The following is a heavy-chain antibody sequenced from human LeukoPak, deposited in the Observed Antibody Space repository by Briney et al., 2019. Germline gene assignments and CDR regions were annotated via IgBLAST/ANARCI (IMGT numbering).Heavy chain of an antibody. CDR1: AYSFISYW. CDR2: IYPGDSDT. D-gene: IGHD3-10*01. Sequence: GESLNISCKGSAYSFISYWIGWVRQMPGKGLEWMGIIYPGDSDTRYSTSFPGQVTISADKSISTAYLQWSSLKASDTAMYYCASGRSGSSPLFDYWGQGTLVTVSS. J-gene: IGHJ4*02. V-gene: IGHV5-51*01. CDR3: ASGRSGSSPLFDY.